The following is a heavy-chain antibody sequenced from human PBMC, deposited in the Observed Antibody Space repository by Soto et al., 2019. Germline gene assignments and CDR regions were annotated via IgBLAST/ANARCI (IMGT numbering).Heavy chain of an antibody. CDR1: GGSISSGGYY. CDR2: IYYSGST. D-gene: IGHD3-22*01. V-gene: IGHV4-31*02. Sequence: SETLSLTCTVSGGSISSGGYYWSWIRQHPGKGLEWIGYIYYSGSTYYNPSLKSRVTISVDTSKNQFSLKLSSVTAADTAVYYCASCYYDSSGYIAFDIWGQGTMVTVSS. J-gene: IGHJ3*02. CDR3: ASCYYDSSGYIAFDI.